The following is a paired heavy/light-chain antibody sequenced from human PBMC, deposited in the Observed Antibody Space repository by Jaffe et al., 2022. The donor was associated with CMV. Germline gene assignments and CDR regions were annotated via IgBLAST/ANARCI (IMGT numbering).Heavy chain of an antibody. CDR3: ARTNTFGPDYHYAMDV. J-gene: IGHJ6*02. CDR2: LYRGGKT. Sequence: EVQMVESGGGLIQPGKSLRLSCAVSGFDINANFMNWVRQAPGKGLEWVSVLYRGGKTYYADSVKGRFTISRDTSINTLYLDMTALRVEDTGVYYCARTNTFGPDYHYAMDVWGQGTAVTVSS. V-gene: IGHV3-53*01. D-gene: IGHD3-10*01. CDR1: GFDINANF.
Light chain of an antibody. V-gene: IGKV3-20*01. J-gene: IGKJ2*01. CDR3: QQHGSSPPYT. Sequence: EIVLTQSPGSLSLSPGERATLSCKASQSVSTSYLAWYQQRVGQAPRLLIYGTSSRATGIPDRFSGSGSGTDFTLTISRLEPEDFAVYYCQQHGSSPPYTFGQGTKLEMK. CDR2: GTS. CDR1: QSVSTSY.